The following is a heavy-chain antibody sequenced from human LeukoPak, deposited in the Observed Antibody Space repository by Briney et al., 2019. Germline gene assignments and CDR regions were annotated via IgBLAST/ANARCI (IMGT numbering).Heavy chain of an antibody. D-gene: IGHD6-6*01. J-gene: IGHJ3*01. Sequence: PGGSLRLSCAASGFTFSPYTMHWFRQPPGKGLEWISYINTGSTTIYCADSVKGRFTISRDNAKNSLDLQLNSLRAEDTAVYYCARDSSVCAFDVWGQGTMVTVSS. CDR3: ARDSSVCAFDV. CDR2: INTGSTTI. CDR1: GFTFSPYT. V-gene: IGHV3-48*01.